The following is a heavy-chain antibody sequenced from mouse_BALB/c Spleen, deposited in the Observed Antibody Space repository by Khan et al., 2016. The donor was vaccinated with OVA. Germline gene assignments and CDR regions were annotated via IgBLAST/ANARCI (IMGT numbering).Heavy chain of an antibody. CDR1: GFTFNSYG. J-gene: IGHJ2*01. Sequence: EVELVESGGGLVQPGRSQKLSCAASGFTFNSYGMHWVRQAPEKGLEWVAYISGDSNTIYYADTVKGRFTISRDNPKKTLFLQMTILMSEDTAMYYCATSYFYGYYFDYWGPGTTLTVS. V-gene: IGHV5-17*02. CDR2: ISGDSNTI. CDR3: ATSYFYGYYFDY. D-gene: IGHD1-1*01.